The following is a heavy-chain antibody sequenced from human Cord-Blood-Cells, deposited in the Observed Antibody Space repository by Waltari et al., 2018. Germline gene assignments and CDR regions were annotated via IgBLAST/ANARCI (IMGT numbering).Heavy chain of an antibody. D-gene: IGHD3-10*01. CDR3: ASTYYYGSGSYYNHAFDI. CDR1: GGSISSSSYY. Sequence: QLQLQESGPGLVKPSETLSLTCTVSGGSISSSSYYWGWTRQPPGKGLEWIGSIYYSGSTYYNPSLKSRVTISVDTSKNQFSLKLSSVTAADTAVYYCASTYYYGSGSYYNHAFDIWGQGTMVTVSS. J-gene: IGHJ3*02. V-gene: IGHV4-39*01. CDR2: IYYSGST.